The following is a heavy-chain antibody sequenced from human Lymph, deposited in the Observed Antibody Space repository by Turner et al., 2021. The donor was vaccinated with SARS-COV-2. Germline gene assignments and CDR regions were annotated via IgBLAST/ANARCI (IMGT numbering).Heavy chain of an antibody. CDR1: GGSFSDYY. CDR3: ARVVIAVAGTYPIQVYYYYGMDV. CDR2: INHSGST. D-gene: IGHD6-19*01. Sequence: QVQLHQWGAGLLKPSKTLSLTCAIDGGSFSDYYWSGIRQPPGKGLEWMGEINHSGSTNFNPSLKIRVTISVDTSKNQFSLKLNSVTAADTAVYYCARVVIAVAGTYPIQVYYYYGMDVWGQGTTVTVSS. V-gene: IGHV4-34*01. J-gene: IGHJ6*02.